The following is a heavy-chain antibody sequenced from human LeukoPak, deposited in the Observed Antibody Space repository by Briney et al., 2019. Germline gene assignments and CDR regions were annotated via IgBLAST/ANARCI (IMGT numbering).Heavy chain of an antibody. V-gene: IGHV4-28*01. Sequence: SETLSLTCAVSDFSISSSNWWGWIRQPPGRGLEWMGYIYYSGSTYYNPSLKSRVTMSVDTSKNQFSLKLSSVTAVDTAVYYCARRYYDFWSGYIDYWGQGTLVTVSS. CDR1: DFSISSSNW. J-gene: IGHJ4*02. CDR3: ARRYYDFWSGYIDY. D-gene: IGHD3-3*01. CDR2: IYYSGST.